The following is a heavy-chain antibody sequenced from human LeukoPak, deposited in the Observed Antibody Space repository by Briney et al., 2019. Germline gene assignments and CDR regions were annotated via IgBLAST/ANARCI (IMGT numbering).Heavy chain of an antibody. CDR3: ARDRGFSYGIDF. D-gene: IGHD5-18*01. CDR1: GFTFSDYW. V-gene: IGHV3-7*04. Sequence: PGESLRLSCAASGFTFSDYWMSWVRPAPGKGLEWWANIQQDGSEKYYVDSVKGRFTISRDNAKKSLFLQVSSLRGEDTAVCYCARDRGFSYGIDFWGQGTLVTVSS. CDR2: IQQDGSEK. J-gene: IGHJ4*02.